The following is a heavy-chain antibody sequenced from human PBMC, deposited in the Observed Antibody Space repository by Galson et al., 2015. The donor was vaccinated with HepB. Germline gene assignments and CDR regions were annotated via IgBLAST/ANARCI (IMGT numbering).Heavy chain of an antibody. V-gene: IGHV1-69*13. CDR1: GDTFSSYG. D-gene: IGHD2-2*01. CDR2: ILPFLGSA. CDR3: AKLRVPAPAATNDAFDV. Sequence: SVKVSCKASGDTFSSYGMTWVRQAPGQGLEWMGGILPFLGSANYAQRFQGRLTISAGDSTTTSYMELRNLRTEDTAIYYCAKLRVPAPAATNDAFDVWGQGTMVTVS. J-gene: IGHJ3*01.